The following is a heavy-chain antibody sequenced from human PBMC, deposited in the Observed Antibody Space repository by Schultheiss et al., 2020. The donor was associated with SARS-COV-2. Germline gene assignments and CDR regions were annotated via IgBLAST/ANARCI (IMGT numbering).Heavy chain of an antibody. Sequence: SVKVSCKASGFTFTSSAMQWVRQARGQRLEWIGWIVVGSGNTNYAQKFQERVTITRDMSTSTAYMELSSLRSEDTAVYYCAADTPSDYYDSSGYEGDAFDIWGQGTMVTVSS. CDR2: IVVGSGNT. V-gene: IGHV1-58*02. D-gene: IGHD3-22*01. CDR1: GFTFTSSA. J-gene: IGHJ3*02. CDR3: AADTPSDYYDSSGYEGDAFDI.